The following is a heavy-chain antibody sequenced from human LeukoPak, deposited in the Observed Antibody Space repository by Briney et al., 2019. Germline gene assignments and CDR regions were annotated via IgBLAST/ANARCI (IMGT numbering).Heavy chain of an antibody. V-gene: IGHV4-59*01. D-gene: IGHD6-13*01. J-gene: IGHJ5*02. CDR2: IYYSGST. Sequence: SETLSLTCTVSGGSISSYYWSWIRQPPGKGLEWIGYIYYSGSTNYNPSLKSRVTISVDTSKNQFSLKLSSVTAADTAVYYCAREHTYAAAAGRYNWFDPWGQGTLVTVSS. CDR3: AREHTYAAAAGRYNWFDP. CDR1: GGSISSYY.